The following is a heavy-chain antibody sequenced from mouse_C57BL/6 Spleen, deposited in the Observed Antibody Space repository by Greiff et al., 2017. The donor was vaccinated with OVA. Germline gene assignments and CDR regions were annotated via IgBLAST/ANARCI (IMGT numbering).Heavy chain of an antibody. J-gene: IGHJ4*01. CDR2: IWSDGST. CDR3: ARHGDYALYAMDD. D-gene: IGHD2-4*01. V-gene: IGHV2-6-1*01. CDR1: GFSLTSYG. Sequence: VQLQQSGPGLVAPSQSLSITCTVSGFSLTSYGVHWVRQPPGKGLEWLVVIWSDGSTTYNSALKSRLSISKDNSKSQVFLKMNSLQTDDTAMYYWARHGDYALYAMDDWGQGTSVTVSS.